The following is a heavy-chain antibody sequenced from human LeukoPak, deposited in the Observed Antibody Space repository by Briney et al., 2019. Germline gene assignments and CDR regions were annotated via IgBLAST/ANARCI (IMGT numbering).Heavy chain of an antibody. J-gene: IGHJ3*01. V-gene: IGHV4-4*07. CDR1: GGSISNYY. CDR3: ARGIATITQDSFDV. D-gene: IGHD1-26*01. Sequence: SETLSLTCTVSGGSISNYYWSWIRQTAGKGLEWIGRIHSSGSTNFNPSLRSRVTMSADTSKHQFSLWLTSVTAADTALYYCARGIATITQDSFDVWGLGTMVTVSS. CDR2: IHSSGST.